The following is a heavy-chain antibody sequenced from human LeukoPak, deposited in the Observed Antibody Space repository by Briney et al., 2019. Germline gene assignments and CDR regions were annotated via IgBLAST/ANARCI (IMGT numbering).Heavy chain of an antibody. J-gene: IGHJ4*02. V-gene: IGHV3-21*01. CDR1: GFTLSSYN. CDR3: VTHGRE. CDR2: ITTSSTYI. Sequence: GGSLRLSCSASGFTLSSYNMNWVRQAPGKGLEWVSSITTSSTYIFYADSVKGRFTISRDDAKNSLYLQMTSLGAEDTAVYYCVTHGREWGQGTLVTVSS.